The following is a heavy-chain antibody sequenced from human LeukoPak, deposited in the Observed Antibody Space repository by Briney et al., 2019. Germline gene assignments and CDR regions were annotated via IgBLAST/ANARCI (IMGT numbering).Heavy chain of an antibody. CDR2: IYHTGSN. V-gene: IGHV4-61*08. D-gene: IGHD3-16*01. Sequence: SETLSLTCTVSGGSVSSADYYWSWIRHPPGKALEWIGYIYHTGSNNYKYSLKSRVTISLDTSKNRFSLRLTSVTAADTARYYCARGQGGGSHRHAFGIWGQGTMVTVSS. CDR3: ARGQGGGSHRHAFGI. CDR1: GGSVSSADYY. J-gene: IGHJ3*02.